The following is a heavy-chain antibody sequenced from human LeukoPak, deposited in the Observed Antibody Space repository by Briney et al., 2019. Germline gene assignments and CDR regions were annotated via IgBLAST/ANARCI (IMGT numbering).Heavy chain of an antibody. CDR2: IYYSGST. V-gene: IGHV4-39*07. CDR1: GGSISSRTYF. CDR3: VRDVQGDTIFFYYMDV. D-gene: IGHD3-10*02. Sequence: PSETLSLTCSVSGGSISSRTYFWGWIRQTPGKGLEWIGNIYYSGSTYYNPSLKSRVTISVDTSKNQFSLKLRFVTAADTAVYYCVRDVQGDTIFFYYMDVWGKGTTVTVSS. J-gene: IGHJ6*03.